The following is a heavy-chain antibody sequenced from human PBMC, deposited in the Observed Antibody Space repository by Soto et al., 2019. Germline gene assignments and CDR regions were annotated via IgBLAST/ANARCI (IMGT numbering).Heavy chain of an antibody. J-gene: IGHJ5*02. CDR1: GYTFTSYD. Sequence: ASVKVSCKASGYTFTSYDINWVRQATGQGLEWMGWMNPNSGNTGYAQKFQGRVTMTRNTSISTAYMELSSLRSDDTAVYYCARDLGLRFWEWRWYWFAPWGKGPRVAVPS. CDR3: ARDLGLRFWEWRWYWFAP. CDR2: MNPNSGNT. V-gene: IGHV1-8*01. D-gene: IGHD3-3*01.